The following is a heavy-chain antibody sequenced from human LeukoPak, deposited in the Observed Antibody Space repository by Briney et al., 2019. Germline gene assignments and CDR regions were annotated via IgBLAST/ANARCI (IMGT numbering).Heavy chain of an antibody. Sequence: SETLSLTCTVSGGSISSYYWSWIRQPPGKGLEWIGYIYYSGSTNYNPSLKSRVTISVDTSKNQFSLKLSSVTAADTAVYYCAKAASGWYDGYFQHWGQGTLVTVSS. V-gene: IGHV4-59*01. CDR3: AKAASGWYDGYFQH. J-gene: IGHJ1*01. CDR1: GGSISSYY. CDR2: IYYSGST. D-gene: IGHD6-19*01.